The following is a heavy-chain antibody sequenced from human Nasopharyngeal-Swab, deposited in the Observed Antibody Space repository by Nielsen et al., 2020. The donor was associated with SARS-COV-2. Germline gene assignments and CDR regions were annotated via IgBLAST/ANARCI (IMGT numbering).Heavy chain of an antibody. D-gene: IGHD1-26*01. CDR3: ASLVGATNGAFDY. V-gene: IGHV1-3*04. Sequence: ASVKVSCKASGYTFNRYAIHWVRQAPGQGLEWMGWISTGDGNTKYSQQLQGRVIITRDKSTSTAYMELSSLRSEDTAVYYCASLVGATNGAFDYWGQGTLVTVSS. CDR1: GYTFNRYA. CDR2: ISTGDGNT. J-gene: IGHJ4*02.